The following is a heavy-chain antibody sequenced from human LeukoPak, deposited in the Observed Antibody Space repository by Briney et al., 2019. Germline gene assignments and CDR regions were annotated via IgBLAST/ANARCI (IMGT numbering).Heavy chain of an antibody. CDR3: ARRDRGYSYGKFLPFDY. D-gene: IGHD5-18*01. Sequence: SQTLSLTCTVSGGSISSGGYYWSWIRQPPGKGLEWIGEINHSGSTNYNPSLKSRVTISVDTSKNQFSLKLSSVTAADTAVYYCARRDRGYSYGKFLPFDYWGQGTLVTVSS. CDR1: GGSISSGGYY. V-gene: IGHV4-30-2*01. CDR2: INHSGST. J-gene: IGHJ4*02.